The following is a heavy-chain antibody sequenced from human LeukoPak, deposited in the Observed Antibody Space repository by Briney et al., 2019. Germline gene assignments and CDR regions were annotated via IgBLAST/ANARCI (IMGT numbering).Heavy chain of an antibody. CDR2: IYYSGST. D-gene: IGHD6-13*01. CDR1: GGSISSSSYY. J-gene: IGHJ4*02. CDR3: ARDRHSSSWLYYFDY. V-gene: IGHV4-39*07. Sequence: PSETLSLTCTVSGGSISSSSYYWGWIRQPPGKGLEWIGSIYYSGSTYYNPSLKSRVTISVDTSKNQFSLKLSPVTAADTAVYYCARDRHSSSWLYYFDYWGQGTLVTVSS.